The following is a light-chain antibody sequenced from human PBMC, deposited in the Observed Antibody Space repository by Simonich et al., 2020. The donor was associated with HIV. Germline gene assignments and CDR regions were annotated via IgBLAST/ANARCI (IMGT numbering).Light chain of an antibody. CDR1: SSDVGGYNY. V-gene: IGLV2-14*03. J-gene: IGLJ3*02. Sequence: QSALTQPASVSGSPGQSITISCTGTSSDVGGYNYVSWYQQHPSKAPKLTIYDVRKRPSGVSNRFSGSKSGNTASLTISGLQAEDEADYYCFSYTDNRGVFGGGTKLTVL. CDR3: FSYTDNRGV. CDR2: DVR.